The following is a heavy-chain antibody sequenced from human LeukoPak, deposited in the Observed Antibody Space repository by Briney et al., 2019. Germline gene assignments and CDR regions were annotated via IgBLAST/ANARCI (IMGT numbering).Heavy chain of an antibody. CDR3: TMIQGWGSGSYYVDY. CDR1: GFSFGDHW. Sequence: GGSLRLSCAAPGFSFGDHWMSWVRQAPGKGPEWVGRIKSNAAGATTDYAAPVKGRFTISRDDSRHTLYLQMNSLKTEDTAVYYCTMIQGWGSGSYYVDYWGQGTLVTVSS. CDR2: IKSNAAGATT. J-gene: IGHJ4*02. V-gene: IGHV3-15*01. D-gene: IGHD3-10*01.